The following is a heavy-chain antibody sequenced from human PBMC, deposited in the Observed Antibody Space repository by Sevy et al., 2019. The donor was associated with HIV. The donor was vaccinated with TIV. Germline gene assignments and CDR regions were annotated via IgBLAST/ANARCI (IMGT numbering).Heavy chain of an antibody. CDR3: ATGAHLPFDGFHV. V-gene: IGHV5-51*01. CDR2: IYPGNSDT. D-gene: IGHD1-1*01. CDR1: AYRIFNNW. Sequence: GESLKISCQGSAYRIFNNWVAWVRQMPGKGLEWMGMIYPGNSDTRYSPPFQGQVTISADKSSGIAYLQWSSLRASDTAIYYRATGAHLPFDGFHVWGLGTKVTVSS. J-gene: IGHJ3*01.